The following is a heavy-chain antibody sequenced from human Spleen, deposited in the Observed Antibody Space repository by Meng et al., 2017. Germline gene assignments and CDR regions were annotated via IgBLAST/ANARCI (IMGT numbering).Heavy chain of an antibody. Sequence: ASVKVSCKTSGYTFTTYYMHWVRQAPGQGLEWMGVINPTGGTTTYAQKFQGRVTMTRDTSTTTVYMGLSSLRSETTAVYYCATGEGWELLGNYYGMDVWGQGTTVTVSS. CDR1: GYTFTTYY. D-gene: IGHD1-26*01. V-gene: IGHV1-46*01. CDR2: INPTGGTT. CDR3: ATGEGWELLGNYYGMDV. J-gene: IGHJ6*02.